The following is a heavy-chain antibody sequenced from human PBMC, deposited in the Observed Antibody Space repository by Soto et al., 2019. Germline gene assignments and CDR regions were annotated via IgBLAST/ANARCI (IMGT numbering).Heavy chain of an antibody. CDR1: GFTFSSYA. Sequence: GGSLRLSCAASGFTFSSYAMHWVRQAPGKGLEWVAVISYDGSNKYYADSVKGRFTISRDNSKNTLYLQMNSLRAEDTAVYYCARDQEKSYDYGDYESLQMNDYWGQGTLVTVSS. CDR3: ARDQEKSYDYGDYESLQMNDY. J-gene: IGHJ4*02. D-gene: IGHD4-17*01. V-gene: IGHV3-30-3*01. CDR2: ISYDGSNK.